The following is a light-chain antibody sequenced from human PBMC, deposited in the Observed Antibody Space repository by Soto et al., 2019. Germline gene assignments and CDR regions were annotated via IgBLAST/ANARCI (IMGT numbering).Light chain of an antibody. CDR3: GSWDDSLNGPV. CDR2: DVS. CDR1: SSDVGGYNY. J-gene: IGLJ3*02. V-gene: IGLV2-11*01. Sequence: QSALTQPRSVSGSPGQSVTISCTGTSSDVGGYNYVSWYQQHPGKAPKLMIYDVSKRPSGVPDRFSGSKSGNTASLTISGLQAEDEADYYCGSWDDSLNGPVFGGGTQLTVL.